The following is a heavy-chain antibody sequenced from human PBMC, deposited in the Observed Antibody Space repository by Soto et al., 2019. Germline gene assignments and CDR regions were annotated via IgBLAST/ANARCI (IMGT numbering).Heavy chain of an antibody. Sequence: QVQLQESGPGLVKPSETLSLTCTVSGGSISSYYWSWIRQPPGKGLEWIGYIYYSGSTNYNPSLKSRVTISVDTSKNQFSLKLSSVTAADTAVYYCARGSYHFWSGYYPYYFDYWGQGTLVTVSS. J-gene: IGHJ4*02. CDR2: IYYSGST. CDR1: GGSISSYY. V-gene: IGHV4-59*01. CDR3: ARGSYHFWSGYYPYYFDY. D-gene: IGHD3-3*01.